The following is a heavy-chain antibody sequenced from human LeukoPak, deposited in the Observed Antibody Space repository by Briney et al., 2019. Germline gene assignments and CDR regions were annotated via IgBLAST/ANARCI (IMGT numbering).Heavy chain of an antibody. CDR3: ARDDDFWLDY. V-gene: IGHV4-39*07. D-gene: IGHD3-3*01. J-gene: IGHJ4*02. CDR1: GGSINDNNYY. CDR2: IYYSGST. Sequence: SETLSLTCSVSGGSINDNNYYWGWIRQPPGKGLEWIGSIYYSGSTYYNPSLKSRVTISVDTSKNQFSLKLSSVTAADTAVYYCARDDDFWLDYWGQGTLVTVSS.